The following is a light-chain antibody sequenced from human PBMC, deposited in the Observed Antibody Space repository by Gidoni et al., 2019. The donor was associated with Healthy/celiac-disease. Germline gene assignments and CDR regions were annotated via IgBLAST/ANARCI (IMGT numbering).Light chain of an antibody. CDR3: MSWHSSAVI. CDR1: SGINVGTYR. J-gene: IGLJ2*01. V-gene: IGLV5-45*02. CDR2: YKSGSDK. Sequence: QAVLTQPSSLSASPGASASLPCTLRSGINVGTYRIYWYQQKPERPPQYLLRYKSGSDKQQGSGVPSRFSGSRAASANAEILLVSGLQSEDEADYYRMSWHSSAVIFGGGTKLTVL.